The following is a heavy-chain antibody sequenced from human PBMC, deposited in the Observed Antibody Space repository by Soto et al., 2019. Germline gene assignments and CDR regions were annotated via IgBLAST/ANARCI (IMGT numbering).Heavy chain of an antibody. CDR1: GFTFSSYA. CDR3: ARRGSGSYYDY. Sequence: EVQLLESGGGLVQPGGSLRLSCAASGFTFSSYAMRWVRQAPVKGLEWVSAIRGSGGSTYYADSVKGRLTISRDNSKNTLYLQMNRLSAEDTAVYYCARRGSGSYYDYWGQGTLVTVSS. J-gene: IGHJ4*02. CDR2: IRGSGGST. D-gene: IGHD1-26*01. V-gene: IGHV3-23*01.